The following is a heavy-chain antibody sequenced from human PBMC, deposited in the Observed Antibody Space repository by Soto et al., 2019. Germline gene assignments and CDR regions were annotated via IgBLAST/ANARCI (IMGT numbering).Heavy chain of an antibody. CDR1: GFTFSSYG. J-gene: IGHJ4*02. CDR2: VSYDGSNK. D-gene: IGHD6-13*01. CDR3: AKDIGSSSWYWSATLDY. V-gene: IGHV3-30*18. Sequence: QVQLAESGGGVVQPGRSLRLSCAASGFTFSSYGMHWVRQAPGKGLEWVAVVSYDGSNKYYADSVKGRFTISRDNSKSTLYLQMNSLRAEDTAVYYCAKDIGSSSWYWSATLDYWGQGTLVNVSS.